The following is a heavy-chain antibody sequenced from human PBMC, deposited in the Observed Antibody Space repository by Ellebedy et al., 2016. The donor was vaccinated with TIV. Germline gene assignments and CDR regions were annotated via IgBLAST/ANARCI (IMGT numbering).Heavy chain of an antibody. V-gene: IGHV3-7*01. CDR3: ARLSGMDV. Sequence: PGGSLRLSCAASGFTFSSYWISWVRQAPGKGLEWVANIKQDGSEKYYVDSVKGRFTISRDNAKNSLYLQMNSLRAEDTAVYYCARLSGMDVWGQGTTVTVSS. CDR2: IKQDGSEK. CDR1: GFTFSSYW. J-gene: IGHJ6*02. D-gene: IGHD3-16*02.